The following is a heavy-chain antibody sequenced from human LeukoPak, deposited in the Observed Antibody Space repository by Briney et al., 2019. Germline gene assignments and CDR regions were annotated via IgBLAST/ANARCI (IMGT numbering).Heavy chain of an antibody. V-gene: IGHV4-59*08. D-gene: IGHD5-12*01. CDR2: IYYSGST. CDR3: ARHGGESIVAMILHAFDI. Sequence: SGTLSLTCTVSGGSISSYSWSWIRQPPGQGLEWIGSIYYSGSTNYNPSLKSRVTMSVDTSKNQFSLKLSSVTAADTAVYYCARHGGESIVAMILHAFDIWGQGTMVTVSS. J-gene: IGHJ3*02. CDR1: GGSISSYS.